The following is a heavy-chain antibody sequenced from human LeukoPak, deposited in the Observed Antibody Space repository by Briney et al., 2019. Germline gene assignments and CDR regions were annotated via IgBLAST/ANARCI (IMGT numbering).Heavy chain of an antibody. D-gene: IGHD2-15*01. CDR2: IYYSGST. CDR3: ARDRNQYCSGGSCYSNWFDP. J-gene: IGHJ5*02. CDR1: GGSISSYY. V-gene: IGHV4-59*01. Sequence: SETLSLTCTVSGGSISSYYWSWIRQPPGKGLEWIGYIYYSGSTNYNPSLKSRVTISVDTSKNQFSLKLSSVTAADTAVYYCARDRNQYCSGGSCYSNWFDPWGQGTLVSVS.